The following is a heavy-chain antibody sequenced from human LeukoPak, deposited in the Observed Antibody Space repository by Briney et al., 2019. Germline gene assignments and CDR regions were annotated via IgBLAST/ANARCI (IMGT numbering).Heavy chain of an antibody. Sequence: KTGGSLRLSCAASGFTFSSYSMNWVRQAPGKGLEWVSSISSSSSYIYYADSVKSRFTISRDNAKNSLYLQMNSLRAEDTAVYYCARALQLWDSKLGYWGQGTLVSVSS. D-gene: IGHD5-18*01. J-gene: IGHJ4*02. CDR1: GFTFSSYS. CDR3: ARALQLWDSKLGY. CDR2: ISSSSSYI. V-gene: IGHV3-21*06.